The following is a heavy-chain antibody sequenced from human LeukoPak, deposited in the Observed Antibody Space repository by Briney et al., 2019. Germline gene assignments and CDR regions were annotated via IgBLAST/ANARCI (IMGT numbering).Heavy chain of an antibody. CDR2: ISGSGDNT. CDR1: GFTFSNYA. D-gene: IGHD3-3*02. J-gene: IGHJ4*02. V-gene: IGHV3-23*01. Sequence: PGGSLRLSCAASGFTFSNYAMSWVRQAPGKGLEWVSAISGSGDNTYYADSVKGWFTVSRDNSKDTLYLQMNSLRADDTAVYYCAKAFSGGKWTPDYWGQGTLVTVSS. CDR3: AKAFSGGKWTPDY.